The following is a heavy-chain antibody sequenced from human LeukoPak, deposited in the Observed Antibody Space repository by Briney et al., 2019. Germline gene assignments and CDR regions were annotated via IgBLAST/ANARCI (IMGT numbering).Heavy chain of an antibody. V-gene: IGHV4-30-4*01. CDR3: ARIGGITMVRGVPGYYFDY. J-gene: IGHJ4*02. CDR2: IYYSGST. Sequence: SGTLSLTCTVSGGSISSGDYYWSWIRQPPGKGLEWIGYIYYSGSTYYNPSLKSRVTISVDTSKNQFSLKLSSVTAADTAVYYCARIGGITMVRGVPGYYFDYWGQGTLVTVSS. CDR1: GGSISSGDYY. D-gene: IGHD3-10*01.